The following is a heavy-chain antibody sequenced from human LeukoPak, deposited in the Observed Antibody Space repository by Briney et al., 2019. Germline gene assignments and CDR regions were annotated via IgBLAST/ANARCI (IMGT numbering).Heavy chain of an antibody. CDR1: GHTLSDLT. CDR2: FAPEIGER. V-gene: IGHV1-24*01. J-gene: IGHJ4*01. Sequence: ASVKVSCKVSGHTLSDLTVHWGRQAPGSGPEWMGGFAPEIGERVYAQKFQGRVTLTEDTSTDTAYMDLSSLRSEDTAVYYCATWVGALRGGYFVYWGHGTLVTVSS. D-gene: IGHD1-26*01. CDR3: ATWVGALRGGYFVY.